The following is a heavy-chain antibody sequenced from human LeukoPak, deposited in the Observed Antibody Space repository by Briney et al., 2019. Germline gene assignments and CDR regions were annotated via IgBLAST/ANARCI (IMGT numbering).Heavy chain of an antibody. CDR3: AKSRGESRGASNY. CDR2: ISGSGGTT. Sequence: GGSLRLSCAASGFTFSSYAMTWVRQAPGKGLEWVSFISGSGGTTYYADSVKGRFTISRDSSKNTLYLQMNSLRAEDTAVYYYAKSRGESRGASNYWGQGTLVTVSS. V-gene: IGHV3-23*01. J-gene: IGHJ4*02. D-gene: IGHD1-26*01. CDR1: GFTFSSYA.